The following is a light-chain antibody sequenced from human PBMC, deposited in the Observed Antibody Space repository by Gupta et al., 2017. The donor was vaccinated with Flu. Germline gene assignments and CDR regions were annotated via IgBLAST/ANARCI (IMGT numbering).Light chain of an antibody. Sequence: QSSLNHPVSVSGSPAESLTICCTGTSSDVGGYNYVSWYQQHPGKAPKLMIYEVSNRPSGVSNRFSGSKSGNTASLTISGLQAEDEADYYCSSYTSSSHVVFGGGTKLTVL. CDR1: SSDVGGYNY. V-gene: IGLV2-14*01. CDR3: SSYTSSSHVV. CDR2: EVS. J-gene: IGLJ2*01.